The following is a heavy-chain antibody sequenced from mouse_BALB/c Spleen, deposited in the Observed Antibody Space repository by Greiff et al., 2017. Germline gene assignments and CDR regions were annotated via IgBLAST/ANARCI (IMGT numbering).Heavy chain of an antibody. CDR2: ISSGGSYT. V-gene: IGHV5-6*01. D-gene: IGHD1-1*01. CDR1: GFTFSSYG. CDR3: ARHSTTVVEGTFAY. J-gene: IGHJ3*01. Sequence: EVQRVESGGDLVKPGGSLKLSCAASGFTFSSYGMSWVRQTPDKRLEWVATISSGGSYTYYPDSVKGRFTISRDNAKNTLYLQMSSLKSEDTAMYYCARHSTTVVEGTFAYWGQGTLVTVSA.